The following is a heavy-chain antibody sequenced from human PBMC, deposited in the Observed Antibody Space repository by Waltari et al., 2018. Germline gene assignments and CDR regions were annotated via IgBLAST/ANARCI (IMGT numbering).Heavy chain of an antibody. Sequence: QVQLVQSGAEVKKPGSSVKVSCKASGGTFSSYAISWVRQAPGQGLEWMGGIIPIFGTAKRAQKFQGRVTITTDESTSTAYMELSSLRSEDTAVYYWARDYPIAAAGPLSFDYWGQGTLVTVSS. J-gene: IGHJ4*02. D-gene: IGHD6-13*01. V-gene: IGHV1-69*05. CDR2: IIPIFGTA. CDR3: ARDYPIAAAGPLSFDY. CDR1: GGTFSSYA.